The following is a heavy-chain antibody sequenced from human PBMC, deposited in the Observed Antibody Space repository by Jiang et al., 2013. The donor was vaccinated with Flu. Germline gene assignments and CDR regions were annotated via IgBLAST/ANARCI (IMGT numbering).Heavy chain of an antibody. D-gene: IGHD3-22*01. CDR1: GGSISSYY. Sequence: LLKPSETLSLTCTVSGGSISSYYWSWIRQPPGKGLEWIGYIYYSGSTNYNPSLKSRVTISVDTSKNQFSLKLSSVTAADTAVYYCARGTRSSGYYYVTLWGQGTLVTVSS. J-gene: IGHJ4*02. V-gene: IGHV4-59*01. CDR2: IYYSGST. CDR3: ARGTRSSGYYYVTL.